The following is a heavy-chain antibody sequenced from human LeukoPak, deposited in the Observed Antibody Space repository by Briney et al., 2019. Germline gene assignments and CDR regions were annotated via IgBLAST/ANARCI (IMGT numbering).Heavy chain of an antibody. D-gene: IGHD3-22*01. CDR1: GYTFTSYD. J-gene: IGHJ5*02. V-gene: IGHV1-8*03. CDR2: MNPNSGNT. Sequence: ASVKVSCKASGYTFTSYDINWVRQATGQGLEWMGWMNPNSGNTGYAQKFQGRVTITRSTSIGTAYMELSSLRSEDTAVYYCARVVKRGYNWFDPWGQGTLVTVSS. CDR3: ARVVKRGYNWFDP.